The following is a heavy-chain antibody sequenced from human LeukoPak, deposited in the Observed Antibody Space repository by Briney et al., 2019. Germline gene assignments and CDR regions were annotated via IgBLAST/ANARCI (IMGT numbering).Heavy chain of an antibody. V-gene: IGHV4-39*07. Sequence: SETLSLTCTVSGGSIGRRSYFWGWIRQPPGKGLEWIGNLYDTEITYYNPSLKSRVTLTVDTSKNQFSLKLSSVTAAETAVYYCARAAPDLIYWGQGTLVTVSS. J-gene: IGHJ4*02. CDR1: GGSIGRRSYF. CDR3: ARAAPDLIY. CDR2: LYDTEIT.